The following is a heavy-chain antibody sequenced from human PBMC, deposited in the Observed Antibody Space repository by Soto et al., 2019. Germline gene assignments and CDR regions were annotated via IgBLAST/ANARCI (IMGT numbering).Heavy chain of an antibody. Sequence: GGSLRLSCAASGFTFSGSAMHWVRQASGKGLEWVGRIRSKANSYATAYAASVKGRFTISRDNSKNTAYLQMNSLKTEETAVYYCTRHSPPVIAAAGPHPLRYYYYGMDVWGQGTTVTVSS. V-gene: IGHV3-73*01. J-gene: IGHJ6*02. CDR2: IRSKANSYAT. CDR1: GFTFSGSA. CDR3: TRHSPPVIAAAGPHPLRYYYYGMDV. D-gene: IGHD6-13*01.